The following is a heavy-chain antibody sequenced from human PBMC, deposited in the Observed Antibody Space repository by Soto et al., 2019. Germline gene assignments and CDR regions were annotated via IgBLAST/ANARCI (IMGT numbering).Heavy chain of an antibody. CDR3: ARGGYYTFWNGSIGTY. J-gene: IGHJ4*02. CDR2: ISNDGRNK. D-gene: IGHD3-3*01. CDR1: QFTFSSFT. Sequence: DLAESGGGVVQPGKSLRVSCAASQFTFSSFTMHWVRQAPGKGLEWVAVISNDGRNKFYADSVKGRFTISRDNSKNTIFLQMNSLTAEDTAVYYCARGGYYTFWNGSIGTYWGQGTLVTVSS. V-gene: IGHV3-30-3*01.